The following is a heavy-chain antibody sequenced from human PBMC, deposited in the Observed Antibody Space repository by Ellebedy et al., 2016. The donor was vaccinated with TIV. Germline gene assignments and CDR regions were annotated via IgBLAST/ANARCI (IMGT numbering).Heavy chain of an antibody. V-gene: IGHV3-21*01. CDR3: ARYNWNDVVQDY. CDR2: ISSSSSYI. Sequence: GGSLRLPCAASGFTFSSYSMNWVRQAPGKGLEWVSSISSSSSYIYYADSVKGRFTISRDNAKNSLYLQMNSLRAEDTAVYYCARYNWNDVVQDYWGQGTLVTVSS. D-gene: IGHD1-1*01. CDR1: GFTFSSYS. J-gene: IGHJ4*02.